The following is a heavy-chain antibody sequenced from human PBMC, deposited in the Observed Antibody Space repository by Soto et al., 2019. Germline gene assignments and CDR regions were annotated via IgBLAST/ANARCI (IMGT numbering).Heavy chain of an antibody. CDR3: ATLEEVVVPAASG. CDR2: MIPIFGTA. Sequence: QVQLVQSGAEVKKPGSSVKVSCKASGGTFSSYAISWVRQAPGQRLEWMGGMIPIFGTANYAQKFPGRVTITAAESTSTSHMELSSLTSEDPAVYYCATLEEVVVPAASGWGQGTLVTVSS. J-gene: IGHJ4*02. D-gene: IGHD2-2*01. CDR1: GGTFSSYA. V-gene: IGHV1-69*01.